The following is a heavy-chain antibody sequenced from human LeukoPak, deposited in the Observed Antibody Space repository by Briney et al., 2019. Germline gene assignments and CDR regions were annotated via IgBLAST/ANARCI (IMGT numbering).Heavy chain of an antibody. V-gene: IGHV3-74*01. CDR3: ARDTGWYFDL. J-gene: IGHJ2*01. CDR2: ITSDGSST. CDR1: GFTFSGYW. D-gene: IGHD4-17*01. Sequence: GGSLRLSCAGSGFTFSGYWMHWVRQAPGKGLVWVSRITSDGSSTSYADSVKGRFTISRDNAKNTLYLQMISLRAEDTAVYYCARDTGWYFDLWGRGTLVTVSS.